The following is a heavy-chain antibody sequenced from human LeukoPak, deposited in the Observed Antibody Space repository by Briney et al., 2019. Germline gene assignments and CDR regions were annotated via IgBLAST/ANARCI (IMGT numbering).Heavy chain of an antibody. CDR3: ARGAYYYDSSGYYYYYYYMDV. Sequence: SETLSLTCTVSGGSIRSYWSWIRQPAGKGLEWIGRIYGSGSTDYNPSLKSRVTMSIDASKNQFSLNLISVTAADTAVYYCARGAYYYDSSGYYYYYYYMDVWGKGTTVTISS. V-gene: IGHV4-4*07. CDR2: IYGSGST. D-gene: IGHD3-22*01. J-gene: IGHJ6*03. CDR1: GGSIRSY.